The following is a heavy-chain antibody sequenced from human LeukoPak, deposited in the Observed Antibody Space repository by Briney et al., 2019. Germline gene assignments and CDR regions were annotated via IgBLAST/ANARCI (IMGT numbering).Heavy chain of an antibody. V-gene: IGHV1-46*01. CDR1: GYTFTSYY. CDR2: INPSGGST. CDR3: ARDLNDYSGGGSEYFDY. J-gene: IGHJ4*02. D-gene: IGHD4-11*01. Sequence: GASVKVSCKASGYTFTSYYMHWVRQAPGQGLERMGIINPSGGSTSYAQKFQGRVTMTRDMSTSTVYMELSSLRSEDTAVYYCARDLNDYSGGGSEYFDYWGQGTLVTVSS.